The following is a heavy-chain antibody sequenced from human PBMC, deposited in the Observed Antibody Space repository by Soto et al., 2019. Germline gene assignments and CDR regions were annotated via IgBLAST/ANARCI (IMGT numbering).Heavy chain of an antibody. CDR3: TRDASRDSSARGWFDP. V-gene: IGHV3-21*01. D-gene: IGHD6-13*01. Sequence: GGSLRLSCAASGFTFRSFTMNWVRQAPGKGLEWVSTISSNSAYIYYTGALRGRFTISRDNAKNSLHLQMNSLRAEDTAVYYCTRDASRDSSARGWFDPWGPGTLVTVSS. J-gene: IGHJ5*02. CDR1: GFTFRSFT. CDR2: ISSNSAYI.